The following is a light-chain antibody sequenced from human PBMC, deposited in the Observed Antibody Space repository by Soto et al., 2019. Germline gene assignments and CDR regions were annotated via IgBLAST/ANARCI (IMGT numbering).Light chain of an antibody. CDR1: NLASKS. V-gene: IGLV3-21*02. Sequence: SYVLTQPPSVSVAPGQTARITCGGNNLASKSVHWYQQRPGQAPVLVLYDDSNRPSGIPERFSGSNSGSTATLTISSVEAGDEADYFCQVWDISSDQYLFGTGTKVTVL. CDR3: QVWDISSDQYL. J-gene: IGLJ1*01. CDR2: DDS.